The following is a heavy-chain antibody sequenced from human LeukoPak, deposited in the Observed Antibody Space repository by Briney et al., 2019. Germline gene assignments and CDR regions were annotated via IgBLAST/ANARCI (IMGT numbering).Heavy chain of an antibody. CDR1: GFSFSNYE. Sequence: PGGSLRLSYAASGFSFSNYEMNWVRQAPGKGLEWISYITASSTTIYYADSVKGRFTISRDNAKNSLYLQMNGLRGEDTAVYYCAKGPGARGHFNWFDPWGQGTLVTVSS. J-gene: IGHJ5*02. CDR2: ITASSTTI. D-gene: IGHD5-12*01. CDR3: AKGPGARGHFNWFDP. V-gene: IGHV3-48*03.